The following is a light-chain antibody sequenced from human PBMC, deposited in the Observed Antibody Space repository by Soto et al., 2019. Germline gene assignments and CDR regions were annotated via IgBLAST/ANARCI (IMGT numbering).Light chain of an antibody. Sequence: DIQMTQSPSPLSASTGDRVTITCRASQGIDNWLAWYQQKPGKAPQLLIYDASRVKTGVPSRFTASGSGTEFTLTINTLQADDSATYFCQHYNGYPYTFGPGTKVDIK. CDR1: QGIDNW. CDR2: DAS. V-gene: IGKV1-5*01. J-gene: IGKJ2*01. CDR3: QHYNGYPYT.